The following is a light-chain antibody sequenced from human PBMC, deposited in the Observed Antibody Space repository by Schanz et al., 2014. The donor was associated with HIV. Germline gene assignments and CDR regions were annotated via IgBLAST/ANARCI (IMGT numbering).Light chain of an antibody. CDR1: QSISTW. J-gene: IGKJ1*01. CDR3: QQYNSYSPWT. Sequence: DIQMTQPPSTLSALVGERVSISCRASQSISTWLAWYQQKPGNAPRLLIYEASILESGVPSRFSGSGSGTEFTLTINGLQPDDFATYYCQQYNSYSPWTFGQGTKVEIK. V-gene: IGKV1-5*03. CDR2: EAS.